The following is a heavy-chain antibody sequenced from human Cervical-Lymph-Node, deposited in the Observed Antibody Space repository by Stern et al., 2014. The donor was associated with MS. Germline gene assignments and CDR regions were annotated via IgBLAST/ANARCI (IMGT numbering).Heavy chain of an antibody. CDR3: ARHGPPRRRDDSNHPNFDY. CDR1: GGSISSNY. V-gene: IGHV4-59*08. D-gene: IGHD5-24*01. J-gene: IGHJ4*02. Sequence: QVQLQESGPGLVKPSETLSLTCTVSGGSISSNYWSWIRQPPGKGLEWIGYLYYSGNTNYNPSLKSRVTPSVDTSKNQFSLSRSSVTAADTAVYYCARHGPPRRRDDSNHPNFDYWGPGTLVAVSS. CDR2: LYYSGNT.